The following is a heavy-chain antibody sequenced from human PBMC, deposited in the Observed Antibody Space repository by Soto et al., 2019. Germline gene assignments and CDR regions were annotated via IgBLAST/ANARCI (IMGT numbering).Heavy chain of an antibody. CDR3: ATSYGSGYRAFDY. Sequence: ASVKVSCKASGDTFSFYTINWVRQAPGLGLEWMGRVNPILGMPNYAQKFQGRVTMTADKSTSTAYMELRSLRSEDTAFYYCATSYGSGYRAFDYWGQGALVTSPQ. CDR1: GDTFSFYT. CDR2: VNPILGMP. D-gene: IGHD3-10*01. V-gene: IGHV1-69*02. J-gene: IGHJ4*02.